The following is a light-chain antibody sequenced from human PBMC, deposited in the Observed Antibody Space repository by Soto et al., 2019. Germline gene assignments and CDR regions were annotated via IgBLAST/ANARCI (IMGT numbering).Light chain of an antibody. CDR3: QQYGSSPSIN. J-gene: IGKJ5*01. Sequence: DNVLTPSPGTLSFSPREKAQLPRRASQSVSSSYLAWYQQKPGQAPRLLIYGASSRATGIPDRFSGSGSGTDFTLTISRLEPEDFAVYYCQQYGSSPSINCGQGTRREIK. CDR2: GAS. V-gene: IGKV3-20*01. CDR1: QSVSSSY.